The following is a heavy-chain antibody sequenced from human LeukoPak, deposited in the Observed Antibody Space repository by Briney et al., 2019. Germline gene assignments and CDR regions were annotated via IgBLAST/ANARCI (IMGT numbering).Heavy chain of an antibody. V-gene: IGHV3-23*01. CDR1: GFTFSNYA. CDR3: ARDPETTVVTGFDP. D-gene: IGHD4-23*01. J-gene: IGHJ5*02. Sequence: GGSLRLSCAASGFTFSNYAMSWVRQAPGKGLEWVSAISGSGGSTFYADSVKGRFTISRDNSKNTLYLQMNSLRAEDTAVYYCARDPETTVVTGFDPWGQGTLVTVSS. CDR2: ISGSGGST.